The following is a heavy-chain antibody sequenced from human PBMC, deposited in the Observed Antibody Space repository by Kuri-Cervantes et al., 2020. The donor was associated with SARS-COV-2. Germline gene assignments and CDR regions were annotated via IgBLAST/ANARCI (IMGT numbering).Heavy chain of an antibody. CDR3: AKRNPSGTYFDH. Sequence: GESLKISCAASGFTFSSYSMNWVRQAPGKGLEWVSTISGSGGSTYYADSVKGRFTISRDNAKNTLYLQMNSLRAEDTAMYYCAKRNPSGTYFDHWGQGALVTVSS. D-gene: IGHD1-26*01. CDR2: ISGSGGST. J-gene: IGHJ4*02. V-gene: IGHV3-23*01. CDR1: GFTFSSYS.